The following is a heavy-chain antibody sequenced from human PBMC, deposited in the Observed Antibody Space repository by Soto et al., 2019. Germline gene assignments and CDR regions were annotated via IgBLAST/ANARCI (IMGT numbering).Heavy chain of an antibody. CDR2: MSYSGST. V-gene: IGHV4-31*03. Sequence: QVQLQESGPGLVKPSQTLSLTCTVSGGSISSGGYYWSWIRQHPGKVLEWIGYMSYSGSTYNNPSLKSRGTISVDTSKNQFSLQLCSVTAADTAVYYCARMDVLRYFDPWGQGTLVTVSS. CDR1: GGSISSGGYY. D-gene: IGHD3-9*01. J-gene: IGHJ5*02. CDR3: ARMDVLRYFDP.